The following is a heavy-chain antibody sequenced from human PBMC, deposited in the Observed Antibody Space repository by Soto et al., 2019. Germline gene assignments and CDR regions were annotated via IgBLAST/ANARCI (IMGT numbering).Heavy chain of an antibody. V-gene: IGHV3-23*01. D-gene: IGHD3-10*02. Sequence: PGGSLRLSCAASGFIFDNYAMNWVRQAPGKGLEWVSTIDKEGVGTYYADSVKGRFTISRDNAKNSLYLQINSLRGEDTAIYFCARSGDNYNVLDYWGPGTPVTVSS. CDR1: GFIFDNYA. J-gene: IGHJ4*02. CDR3: ARSGDNYNVLDY. CDR2: IDKEGVGT.